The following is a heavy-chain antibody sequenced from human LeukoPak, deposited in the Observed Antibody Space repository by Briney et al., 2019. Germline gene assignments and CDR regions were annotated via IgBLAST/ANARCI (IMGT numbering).Heavy chain of an antibody. CDR2: INPNSGGT. V-gene: IGHV1-2*02. Sequence: ASVKVSCKASGYTFTGYYMHWVRQAPGQGLEWMGWINPNSGGTNYAQKFQGRVTMTRDTSISTAYMELSRLRSDDTAVYYCAAPHGYKNLHFDYWGQGTLVTVSS. J-gene: IGHJ4*02. CDR3: AAPHGYKNLHFDY. CDR1: GYTFTGYY. D-gene: IGHD5-24*01.